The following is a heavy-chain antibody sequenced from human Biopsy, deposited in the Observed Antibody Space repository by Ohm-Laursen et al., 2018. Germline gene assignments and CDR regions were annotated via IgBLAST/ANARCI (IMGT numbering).Heavy chain of an antibody. D-gene: IGHD3-10*01. CDR2: VWYDGSNK. Sequence: SLRLSCAASGFTFSSYGIHWVRQAPGKGLEWVAVVWYDGSNKYSADSVKGRFSISRDNSKNTVYLQMNSLRAADTAVYYCARDRYYGSESYYSHYNMDVWGQGTTVSVSS. CDR3: ARDRYYGSESYYSHYNMDV. V-gene: IGHV3-33*01. CDR1: GFTFSSYG. J-gene: IGHJ6*02.